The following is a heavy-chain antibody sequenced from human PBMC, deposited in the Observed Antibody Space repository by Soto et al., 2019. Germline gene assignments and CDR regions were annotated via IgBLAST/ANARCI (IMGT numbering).Heavy chain of an antibody. Sequence: EVQLVQSGAELKKPGESLRISCQASGYTFTNYYIAWVRQVPGKGLEWMGRIDPSDSYIKYSPSFEGLVTMSVDKSISTAFLQWSRLEASDTAMYFCAIPLARTTPFDYWGQGSLVTVSS. CDR3: AIPLARTTPFDY. D-gene: IGHD1-7*01. V-gene: IGHV5-10-1*03. J-gene: IGHJ4*02. CDR1: GYTFTNYY. CDR2: IDPSDSYI.